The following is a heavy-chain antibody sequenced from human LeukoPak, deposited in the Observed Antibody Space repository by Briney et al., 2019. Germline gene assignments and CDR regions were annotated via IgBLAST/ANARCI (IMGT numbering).Heavy chain of an antibody. CDR1: GFTFSSYG. D-gene: IGHD1-26*01. J-gene: IGHJ6*02. CDR3: AKGQGSYGGMAAGMDV. CDR2: ISYDGSNK. Sequence: GRSLRLSCVASGFTFSSYGMHWVRQAPGKGLEWVAVISYDGSNKYYADSVKGRFTISRDNSKNTLYLQMNSLRAEDTAVYYCAKGQGSYGGMAAGMDVWGQGTTVTVSS. V-gene: IGHV3-30*18.